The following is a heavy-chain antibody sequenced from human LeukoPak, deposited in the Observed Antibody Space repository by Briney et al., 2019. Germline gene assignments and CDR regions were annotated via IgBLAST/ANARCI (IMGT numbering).Heavy chain of an antibody. CDR2: IYYSGST. D-gene: IGHD3-10*01. J-gene: IGHJ4*02. Sequence: SETLSLTCTVSGGSISSYYWSWIRQSPGKGLEWIGYIYYSGSTKYSPSLNSRVTISVDTSKNHFSLKLSSVTAADTAVYYCARYGITIVRGGKYYFDYWGQGTLVTVSS. CDR3: ARYGITIVRGGKYYFDY. CDR1: GGSISSYY. V-gene: IGHV4-59*08.